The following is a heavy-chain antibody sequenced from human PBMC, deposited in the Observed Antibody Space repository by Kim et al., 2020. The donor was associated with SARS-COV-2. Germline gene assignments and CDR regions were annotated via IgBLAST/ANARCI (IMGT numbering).Heavy chain of an antibody. CDR1: GYSISSGYY. D-gene: IGHD6-13*01. J-gene: IGHJ4*02. CDR2: IYHSGST. CDR3: ASAPIAAAAHFDY. V-gene: IGHV4-38-2*02. Sequence: SETLSLTCTVSGYSISSGYYWGWIRQPPGKGLEWIGSIYHSGSTYYNPSLKSRVTISVDTSKNQFSLKLSSVTAADTAVYYCASAPIAAAAHFDYWGQG.